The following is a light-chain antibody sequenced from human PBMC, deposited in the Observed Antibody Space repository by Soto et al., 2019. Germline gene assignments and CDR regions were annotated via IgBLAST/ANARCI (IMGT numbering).Light chain of an antibody. CDR2: AAS. J-gene: IGKJ1*01. Sequence: EIVMTQSPATLSVSPGERATLSCRASQSVRSDLACYKQNPGQAPRLPIYAASILATVIPARFSGSGSGTEFTLTISSLQSEDVAIYDCQQYNNWPPWTLGQGTKVAIK. V-gene: IGKV3-15*01. CDR3: QQYNNWPPWT. CDR1: QSVRSD.